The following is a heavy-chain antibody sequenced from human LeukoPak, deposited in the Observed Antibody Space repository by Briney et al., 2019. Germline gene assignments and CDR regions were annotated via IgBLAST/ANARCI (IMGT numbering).Heavy chain of an antibody. CDR1: GYTFTSYG. CDR3: ARGDIVVVPAADYYYYGMDV. J-gene: IGHJ6*02. CDR2: ISAYNGNT. V-gene: IGHV1-18*01. Sequence: GASVKVSCKASGYTFTSYGISWVRQAPGQGLEWMGWISAYNGNTNYAQKLQGRVTMTTDTSTSTVYMELSSLRSEDTAVYYCARGDIVVVPAADYYYYGMDVWGQGTTVTVSS. D-gene: IGHD2-2*01.